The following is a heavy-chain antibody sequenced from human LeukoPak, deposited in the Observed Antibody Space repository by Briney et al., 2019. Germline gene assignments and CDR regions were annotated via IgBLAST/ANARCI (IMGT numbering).Heavy chain of an antibody. J-gene: IGHJ5*02. CDR2: INHSGST. CDR3: ARGSKVVAATRWVNWFDP. CDR1: GGSISSYY. Sequence: SETLSLTCTVSGGSISSYYWSWIRQPPGKGLEWIGEINHSGSTNYNPSLKSRVTISVDTSKNQFSLKLSSVTAADTAVYYCARGSKVVAATRWVNWFDPWGQGTLVTVSS. D-gene: IGHD2-15*01. V-gene: IGHV4-34*01.